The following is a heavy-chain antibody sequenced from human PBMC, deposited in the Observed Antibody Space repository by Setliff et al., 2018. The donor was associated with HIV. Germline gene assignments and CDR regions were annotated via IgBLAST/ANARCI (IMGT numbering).Heavy chain of an antibody. CDR2: VKQDGSEE. D-gene: IGHD1-26*01. J-gene: IGHJ1*01. CDR3: ARDLLGATHYFQH. CDR1: GFTFSRYW. Sequence: LRLSCAASGFTFSRYWMSGVRQAPGKGPEWVANVKQDGSEEYYVDSVKGRFTISRDNAKNSLYLQLNSLRAEDTAVYYCARDLLGATHYFQHWGQGTLVTVSS. V-gene: IGHV3-7*03.